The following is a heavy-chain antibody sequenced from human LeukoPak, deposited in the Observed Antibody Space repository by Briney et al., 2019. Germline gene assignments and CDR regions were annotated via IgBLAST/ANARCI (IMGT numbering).Heavy chain of an antibody. CDR2: SNHSGSS. Sequence: SETLSLTCAVYGGSFSGYYWSWIRQPPGKGLEWIGESNHSGSSNYNPSLKSRGTISVDKSKKQFSLKLRSVTAADTAVYYCARRGNAKHRWLGELLAPFDYWGQGTLVTVSS. CDR1: GGSFSGYY. D-gene: IGHD3-10*01. V-gene: IGHV4-34*01. CDR3: ARRGNAKHRWLGELLAPFDY. J-gene: IGHJ4*02.